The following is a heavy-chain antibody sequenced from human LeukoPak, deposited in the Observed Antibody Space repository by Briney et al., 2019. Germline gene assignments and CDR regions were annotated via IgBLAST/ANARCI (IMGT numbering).Heavy chain of an antibody. D-gene: IGHD4-17*01. CDR2: ISGSGGST. CDR1: GFTFSSYA. J-gene: IGHJ4*02. V-gene: IGHV3-23*01. Sequence: GGSLRLSCAASGFTFSSYAMSWVRQAPGKGLEWVSAISGSGGSTYYADSVKGRFTISRDNSKNTLYLQMNSLRAEDTALYYCAKALFYGDYPDYWGQGTLVTVSS. CDR3: AKALFYGDYPDY.